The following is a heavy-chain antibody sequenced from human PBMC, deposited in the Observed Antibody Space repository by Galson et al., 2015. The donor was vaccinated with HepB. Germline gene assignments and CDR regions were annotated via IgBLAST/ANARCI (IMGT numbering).Heavy chain of an antibody. J-gene: IGHJ4*02. CDR3: MTDYSYEGY. CDR2: IKSKSDGGAV. D-gene: IGHD3-22*01. V-gene: IGHV3-15*07. Sequence: CAASGLSLSHAWMNWVRQAPGKGLEWVGRIKSKSDGGAVDYAAPVKGRATISRDESKNTFFLEMSNLKTEDTAVYYCMTDYSYEGYWGQGTLVTVSS. CDR1: GLSLSHAW.